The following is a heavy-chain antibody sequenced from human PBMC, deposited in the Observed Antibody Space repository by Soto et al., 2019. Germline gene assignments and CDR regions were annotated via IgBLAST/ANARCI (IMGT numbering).Heavy chain of an antibody. Sequence: SETLSLTCAVSGCSISSGGYSWSWIRQPPGKGLEWIGYMYHSGSTYYNPTLKSRLIISVDTSKSQFSLKLSSVTAADTAVYYCVRREIQGPIDYWGQGTLVTAPQ. V-gene: IGHV4-30-2*01. CDR1: GCSISSGGYS. D-gene: IGHD1-26*01. CDR2: MYHSGST. J-gene: IGHJ4*02. CDR3: VRREIQGPIDY.